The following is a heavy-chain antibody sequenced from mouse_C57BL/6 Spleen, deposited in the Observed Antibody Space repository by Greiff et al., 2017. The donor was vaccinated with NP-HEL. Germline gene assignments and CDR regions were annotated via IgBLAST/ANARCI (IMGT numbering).Heavy chain of an antibody. V-gene: IGHV1-9*01. CDR3: ARFTTVGDWYFDV. D-gene: IGHD1-1*01. Sequence: QVQLKQSGAELMKPGASVKLSCKATGYTFTGYWIEWVTQRPGHGLEWIGEILPGSGSTNYNEKFKGKATFTADTSSNTAYMQLSSLTTEDSAIDYYARFTTVGDWYFDVWGTGTTVTVSS. CDR1: GYTFTGYW. CDR2: ILPGSGST. J-gene: IGHJ1*03.